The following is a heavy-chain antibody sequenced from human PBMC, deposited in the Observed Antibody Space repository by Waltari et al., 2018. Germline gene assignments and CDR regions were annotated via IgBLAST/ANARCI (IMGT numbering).Heavy chain of an antibody. V-gene: IGHV6-1*01. CDR3: ARGVVANTYYFDY. Sequence: QVQLQQSGPGLVRPSQTLSLTCAISGDSVSSYSAAWNWIRQSPSRGLEWLGRTYFRSKWSDDYAVSVRGRITINPDTSKNQFSLHLSSVTPEDTAVYYCARGVVANTYYFDYWGQGTRV. CDR2: TYFRSKWSD. CDR1: GDSVSSYSAA. D-gene: IGHD2-15*01. J-gene: IGHJ4*02.